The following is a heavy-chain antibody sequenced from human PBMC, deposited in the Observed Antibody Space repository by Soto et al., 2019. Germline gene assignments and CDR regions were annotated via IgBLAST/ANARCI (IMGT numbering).Heavy chain of an antibody. Sequence: QVQLVQSGAEVKKPGASVKVSCKASGYTFTSYGISWVRQAPGQGLEWMGWTSAYNGNTNYAQKLQGRVTMTTDTAPSTADMELRSLRSDDTAVYYCARRQWLVGGYYYGMDVWGQGTTVTVSS. J-gene: IGHJ6*02. CDR3: ARRQWLVGGYYYGMDV. D-gene: IGHD6-19*01. V-gene: IGHV1-18*01. CDR1: GYTFTSYG. CDR2: TSAYNGNT.